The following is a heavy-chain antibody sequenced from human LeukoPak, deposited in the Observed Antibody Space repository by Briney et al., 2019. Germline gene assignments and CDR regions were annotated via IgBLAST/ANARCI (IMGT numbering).Heavy chain of an antibody. D-gene: IGHD2-2*01. CDR3: AKGGYCRSTSCYGSGMGVDLADY. J-gene: IGHJ4*02. CDR1: GFTFSSYA. Sequence: PGGSLRLSCAASGFTFSSYAMSWVRQAPGKGLEWVSAISGSGGSTYYADSVKGRFTISRDNSKNTLYLQMNSLRAEDTAVYYCAKGGYCRSTSCYGSGMGVDLADYWGQGTLVTVSS. CDR2: ISGSGGST. V-gene: IGHV3-23*01.